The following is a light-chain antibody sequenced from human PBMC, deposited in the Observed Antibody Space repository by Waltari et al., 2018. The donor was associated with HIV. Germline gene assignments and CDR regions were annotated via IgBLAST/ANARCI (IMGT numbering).Light chain of an antibody. V-gene: IGKV2-40*01. J-gene: IGKJ5*01. CDR3: MQRIDFPIT. CDR1: ESLLDTGGANTC. Sequence: DIVMTQTPLHLPVTPGERASVSCRSSESLLDTGGANTCLDWYLQKPGQSPQLLIYMLSYRASGVSDRFSGSGSGSDFTLKISRVEAGDVGVYYCMQRIDFPITFGQGTRLEIK. CDR2: MLS.